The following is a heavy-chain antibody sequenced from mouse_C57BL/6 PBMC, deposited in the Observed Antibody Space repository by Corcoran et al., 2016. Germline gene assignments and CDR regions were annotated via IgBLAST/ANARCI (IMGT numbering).Heavy chain of an antibody. J-gene: IGHJ2*01. D-gene: IGHD1-1*01. CDR2: INPYNGGT. Sequence: EVQLQQSGPVLVKPGASVKMSCKASGYTFTDYYMNWVKQSHGKSLEWIGVINPYNGGTSYNQKFKGKATLTVDKSSSTAYMELNSLTSEDSAVYYCARETTVVAGNFFDYWGQGTTLTVSS. V-gene: IGHV1-19*01. CDR3: ARETTVVAGNFFDY. CDR1: GYTFTDYY.